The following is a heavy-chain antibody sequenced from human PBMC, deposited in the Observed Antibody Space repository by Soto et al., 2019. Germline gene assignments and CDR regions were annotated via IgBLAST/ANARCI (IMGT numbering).Heavy chain of an antibody. D-gene: IGHD3-10*01. CDR3: ARILATASGTGSSYYYYGLDV. Sequence: SGPTLVNPTETLTLTCTVSGFSLSNTRMGVSWIRQPPGKALEWLAHIFSNDEKSYSTSLKSRLTISKDTSKSQVVLTMTNMDPVDTATFYCARILATASGTGSSYYYYGLDVWGQGTTVTVSS. CDR1: GFSLSNTRMG. CDR2: IFSNDEK. V-gene: IGHV2-26*01. J-gene: IGHJ6*02.